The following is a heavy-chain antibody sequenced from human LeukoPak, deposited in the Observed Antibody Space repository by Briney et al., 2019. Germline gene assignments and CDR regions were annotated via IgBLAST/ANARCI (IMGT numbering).Heavy chain of an antibody. CDR3: AREGIAGSGSM. J-gene: IGHJ4*02. D-gene: IGHD3-3*01. CDR2: IYTCGST. V-gene: IGHV4-61*02. CDR1: TVSISCGSDY. Sequence: SQTLTLPCTVSTVSISCGSDYCRWLRQPAGKGLEWIGRIYTCGSTNYNPSHKSRVTISVDTSKNQYSLKRSSVTAADTAVYYSAREGIAGSGSMWGQGTLGTVS.